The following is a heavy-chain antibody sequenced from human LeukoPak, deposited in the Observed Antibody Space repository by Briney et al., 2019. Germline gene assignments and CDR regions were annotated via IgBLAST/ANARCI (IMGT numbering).Heavy chain of an antibody. CDR1: GGSIGSVNNY. D-gene: IGHD5-18*01. CDR2: IYTSGST. J-gene: IGHJ4*02. Sequence: SQTLSLTCAVSGGSIGSVNNYWICIRQPAGKGLEWMGRIYTSGSTNYNPSLKSRVTISIDTSKNQFSLKLTSVTAADTAVYYCARAWRFTYGRFDYWGRGTLVTVSS. CDR3: ARAWRFTYGRFDY. V-gene: IGHV4-61*02.